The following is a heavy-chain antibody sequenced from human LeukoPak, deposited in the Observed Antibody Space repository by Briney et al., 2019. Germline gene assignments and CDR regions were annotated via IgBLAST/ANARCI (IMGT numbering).Heavy chain of an antibody. V-gene: IGHV4-59*01. Sequence: SETLSLTCTVSVYSISSYYWSLYRQSPGMGLQWIGYMSYSRTTNYNPSLKSRVTISEDTSNTRFSLNLNSATAEDTAMYYCARGRADRGFYYYYVDVWGKGTAVIVSS. CDR2: MSYSRTT. CDR3: ARGRADRGFYYYYVDV. D-gene: IGHD4/OR15-4a*01. CDR1: VYSISSYY. J-gene: IGHJ6*03.